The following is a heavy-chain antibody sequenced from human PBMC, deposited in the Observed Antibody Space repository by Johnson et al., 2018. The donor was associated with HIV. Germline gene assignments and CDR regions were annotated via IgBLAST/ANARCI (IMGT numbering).Heavy chain of an antibody. Sequence: EVQLVESGGGLLQPGRSLRLSCAASGFTFNDYSMHWVRQTPGKGLEWVAGISWKSDTIGYADSVKGRFTISRDNAKNSLYLQMNSLRAEDTALYYCSKDVSSSWKGSSAFDIWGQGTMVTVSS. CDR2: ISWKSDTI. J-gene: IGHJ3*02. D-gene: IGHD6-13*01. CDR3: SKDVSSSWKGSSAFDI. CDR1: GFTFNDYS. V-gene: IGHV3-9*01.